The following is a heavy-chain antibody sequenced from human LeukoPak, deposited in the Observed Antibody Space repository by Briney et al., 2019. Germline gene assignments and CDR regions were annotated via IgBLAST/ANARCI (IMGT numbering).Heavy chain of an antibody. V-gene: IGHV3-23*01. CDR2: ISGSGGST. Sequence: SGGSLRLSCAASGFTFSSYAMSWVRQAPGKGLEWVSAISGSGGSTYYADSVKGRFTISRDNSKNTLYLQMNSLRAEGTAIYYCAKELRRATQPYFDYWGQGTLVTVSS. J-gene: IGHJ4*02. D-gene: IGHD1-26*01. CDR1: GFTFSSYA. CDR3: AKELRRATQPYFDY.